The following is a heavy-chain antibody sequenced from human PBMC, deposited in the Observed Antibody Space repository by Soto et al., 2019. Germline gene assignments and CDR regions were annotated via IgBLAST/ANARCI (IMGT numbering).Heavy chain of an antibody. CDR1: GGSVSSCGYS. CDR3: ARAGDTSCSFYYFDY. Sequence: SETLSRTCAVSGGSVSSCGYSWSWIRQPPVKVLEWIGHISHSGGASYNPSLKSRLTMSLDRSKNQLSLRLISVTAADTAVYYFARAGDTSCSFYYFDYWGHGTQVTVSS. D-gene: IGHD3-22*01. CDR2: ISHSGGA. V-gene: IGHV4-30-2*01. J-gene: IGHJ4*01.